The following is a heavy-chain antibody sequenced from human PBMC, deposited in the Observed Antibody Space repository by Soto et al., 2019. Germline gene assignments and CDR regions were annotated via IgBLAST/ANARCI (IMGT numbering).Heavy chain of an antibody. CDR3: ARGGITMVRGVMRYYYYGMDV. V-gene: IGHV1-8*01. J-gene: IGHJ6*02. CDR1: GYTSPSYD. D-gene: IGHD3-10*01. Sequence: ASVKVSCTASGYTSPSYDINWLRHATEQGLEWMGWMNPNSGNTGYEQKFQGRVTMTRNTSISTAYMELSSLRSEDTAVYYCARGGITMVRGVMRYYYYGMDVWGQGTTVTVSS. CDR2: MNPNSGNT.